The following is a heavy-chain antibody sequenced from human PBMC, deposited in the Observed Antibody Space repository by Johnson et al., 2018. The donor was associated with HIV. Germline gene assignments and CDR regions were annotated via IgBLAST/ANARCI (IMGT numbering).Heavy chain of an antibody. CDR1: GFTFSPYW. Sequence: VQLVESGGGLVQPGGSLRLSCAASGFTFSPYWVHWVRQAPGQGLVWVSRIVSDVSSAISTASVTGRFTISRDNTKNTVYLQMNSLRAEDTAVYYCTTGVFHAFDMWGQGTMVTVSS. CDR2: IVSDVSSA. CDR3: TTGVFHAFDM. V-gene: IGHV3-74*02. D-gene: IGHD3-10*01. J-gene: IGHJ3*02.